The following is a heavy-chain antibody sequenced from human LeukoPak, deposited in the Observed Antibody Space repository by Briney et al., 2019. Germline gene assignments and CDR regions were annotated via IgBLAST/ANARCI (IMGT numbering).Heavy chain of an antibody. J-gene: IGHJ6*03. CDR3: ARWPYYYYYMDV. CDR2: ISSSSSYI. Sequence: GGSLRLXCAASGFTFSSYSMNWVRQAPGKGLEWVSSISSSSSYIYYADSVKGRFTISRDNAKNSLYLQMNSLRAEDTAVYYCARWPYYYYYMDVWGKGTTVTVSS. V-gene: IGHV3-21*01. CDR1: GFTFSSYS.